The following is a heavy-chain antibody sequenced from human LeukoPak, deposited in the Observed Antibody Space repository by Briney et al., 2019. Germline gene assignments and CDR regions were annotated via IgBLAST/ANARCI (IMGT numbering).Heavy chain of an antibody. D-gene: IGHD6-19*01. J-gene: IGHJ4*02. V-gene: IGHV3-21*04. CDR1: GFTFSSYS. CDR3: AKDSVAGTRGGNFDY. Sequence: KAGGSLRLSCAASGFTFSSYSMNWVRQAPGKGLEWVSPISSSSSYIYYADSVKGRFTISRDNAKNSLYLQMNSLRAEDTALYYCAKDSVAGTRGGNFDYWGQGTLVTVSS. CDR2: ISSSSSYI.